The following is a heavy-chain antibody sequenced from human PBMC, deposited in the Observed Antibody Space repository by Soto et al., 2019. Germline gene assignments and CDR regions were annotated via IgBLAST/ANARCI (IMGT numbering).Heavy chain of an antibody. Sequence: PSETLSLTCTVSGGSISSSSYYWGWIRQPPGKGLEWIGSIYYSGSTYYSPSLKSRVTLSLDPAKNQFSLKLRSVTAEDTAVYSCAASNACIQFLFDPRSQGTLVTVS. J-gene: IGHJ5*02. D-gene: IGHD5-18*01. CDR1: GGSISSSSYY. CDR3: AASNACIQFLFDP. V-gene: IGHV4-39*01. CDR2: IYYSGST.